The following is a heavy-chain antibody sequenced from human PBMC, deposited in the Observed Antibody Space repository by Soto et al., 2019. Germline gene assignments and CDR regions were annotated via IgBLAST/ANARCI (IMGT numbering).Heavy chain of an antibody. CDR2: ISTSGDYT. J-gene: IGHJ4*02. CDR3: VKAGYYNDRSGYYYFDH. Sequence: GGSLRLSCEASGFTFNIYAMNWVRQAPGKGLEWVSTISTSGDYTNYADSVTGRFTISRDNSKNTVSLQMNSLRAEDTAVYYCVKAGYYNDRSGYYYFDHWGQGTLVTVSS. V-gene: IGHV3-23*01. CDR1: GFTFNIYA. D-gene: IGHD3-22*01.